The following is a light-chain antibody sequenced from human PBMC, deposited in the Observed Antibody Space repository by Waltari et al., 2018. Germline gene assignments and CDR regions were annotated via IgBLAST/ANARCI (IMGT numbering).Light chain of an antibody. CDR2: GAS. CDR1: QTINRW. CDR3: QQSATSPWT. Sequence: DIQMTQSPSSLSASVGDRVTITCRASQTINRWLNWYYHSPGKAPKLLIFGASSLQSGVPSRFTGSGSGTDFSLTISSLQPEDFGTYYCQQSATSPWTFGQGTRVEIK. J-gene: IGKJ1*01. V-gene: IGKV1-39*01.